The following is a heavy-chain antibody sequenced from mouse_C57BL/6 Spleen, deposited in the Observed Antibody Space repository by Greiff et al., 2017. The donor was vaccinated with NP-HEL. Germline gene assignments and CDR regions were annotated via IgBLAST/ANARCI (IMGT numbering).Heavy chain of an antibody. J-gene: IGHJ4*01. CDR1: GYTFTGYW. CDR3: ARSLIYYYGSSYDALYAMDY. CDR2: ILPGSGST. V-gene: IGHV1-9*01. Sequence: QVQLKESGAELMKPGASVKLSCKATGYTFTGYWIEWVKQRPGHGLEWIGEILPGSGSTNYNEKFKGKATFTADTSSNTAYMQLSSLTTEDSAIYYCARSLIYYYGSSYDALYAMDYWGQGTSVTVSS. D-gene: IGHD1-1*01.